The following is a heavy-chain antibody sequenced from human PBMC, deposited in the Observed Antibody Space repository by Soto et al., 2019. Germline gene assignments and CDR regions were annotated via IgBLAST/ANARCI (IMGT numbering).Heavy chain of an antibody. CDR1: GGSISSYY. Sequence: SETLSLTCTVSGGSISSYYWSWIRQPPGKGLEWIGYIYYSGSTNYNPSLKSRVTISVDTSKNQFSLKLSSVTAADTAVYYCARRKSDDYGDPGQPYYYYYMDVWGKGTTVTVSS. V-gene: IGHV4-59*08. D-gene: IGHD4-17*01. J-gene: IGHJ6*03. CDR3: ARRKSDDYGDPGQPYYYYYMDV. CDR2: IYYSGST.